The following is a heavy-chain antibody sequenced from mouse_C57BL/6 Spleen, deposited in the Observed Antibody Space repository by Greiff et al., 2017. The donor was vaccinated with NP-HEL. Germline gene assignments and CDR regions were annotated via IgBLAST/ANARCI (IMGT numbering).Heavy chain of an antibody. CDR1: GFTFSSYG. CDR2: IRSGGSYT. V-gene: IGHV5-6*01. CDR3: ARDYDGLAY. Sequence: EVKLMESGGDLVKPGGSLKLSCAASGFTFSSYGMSWVRQTPDKRLEWVATIRSGGSYTYYPDSVKGRFTISRENAKNTLYLQMSSLKAEDTAMYYCARDYDGLAYWGQGTLVTVSA. D-gene: IGHD2-4*01. J-gene: IGHJ3*01.